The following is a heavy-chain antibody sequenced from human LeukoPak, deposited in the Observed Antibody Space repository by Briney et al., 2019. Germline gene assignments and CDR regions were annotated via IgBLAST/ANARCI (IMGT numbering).Heavy chain of an antibody. V-gene: IGHV3-64*01. CDR1: GFTFSDAY. CDR2: ISGNGGSI. Sequence: GGSLRLSCAASGFTFSDAYMSWVRQAPGKGLECVSGISGNGGSIYYANSVKGRFTISRDNSNNTLYLQMGSLRPEDMALYYCARRKPSSYGFDSWGQGTLVTVSS. D-gene: IGHD3-10*01. J-gene: IGHJ4*02. CDR3: ARRKPSSYGFDS.